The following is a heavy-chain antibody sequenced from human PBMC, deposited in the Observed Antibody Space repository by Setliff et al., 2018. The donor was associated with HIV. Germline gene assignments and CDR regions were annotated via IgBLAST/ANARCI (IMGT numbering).Heavy chain of an antibody. CDR2: IIPIFGTA. J-gene: IGHJ4*02. Sequence: GASVKVSCKASGGTFSSYAISWVRQAPGQGLEWMGGIIPIFGTANYAQKFQGRVTITTDESTSTAYMELSSLRSEDTPVYYCARGTPPLRQPDSSGWYLDYWGQGTLVTVSS. CDR1: GGTFSSYA. V-gene: IGHV1-69*05. D-gene: IGHD6-19*01. CDR3: ARGTPPLRQPDSSGWYLDY.